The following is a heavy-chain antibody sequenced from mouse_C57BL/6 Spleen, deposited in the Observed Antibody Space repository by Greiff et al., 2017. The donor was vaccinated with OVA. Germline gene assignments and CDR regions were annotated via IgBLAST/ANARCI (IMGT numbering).Heavy chain of an antibody. CDR2: INPSNGGT. J-gene: IGHJ1*03. CDR1: GYTFTSYW. D-gene: IGHD2-3*01. Sequence: QVQLQQPGPELVKPGASVKLSCKASGYTFTSYWMHWVKQRPGQGLEWIGNINPSNGGTNYNEKFKGKATLTVDKSSSTAYMQLSSLTSEDSAVDYCALCNGYYEGYIDVWGTGTTVTVSS. V-gene: IGHV1-53*01. CDR3: ALCNGYYEGYIDV.